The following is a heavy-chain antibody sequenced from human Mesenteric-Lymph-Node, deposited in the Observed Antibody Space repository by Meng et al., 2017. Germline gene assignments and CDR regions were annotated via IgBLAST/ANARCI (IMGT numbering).Heavy chain of an antibody. Sequence: QLQLQESGPGLVKPSQTPSLTCTVSGGSVSNGNYYWSWIRQPPGKGLEWIGYIYYSGNTFYNPSLKSQVTISVDTSKNQFSLKLTSVTAADTAVYYCAGLTFTNYFDHWGQGTLVTVSS. CDR2: IYYSGNT. D-gene: IGHD4/OR15-4a*01. CDR1: GGSVSNGNYY. V-gene: IGHV4-30-4*08. J-gene: IGHJ5*02. CDR3: AGLTFTNYFDH.